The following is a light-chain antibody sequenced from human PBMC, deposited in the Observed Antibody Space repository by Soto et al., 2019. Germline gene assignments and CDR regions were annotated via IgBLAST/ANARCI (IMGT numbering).Light chain of an antibody. CDR2: EVS. Sequence: QSALTQPASVSGSPGQSITISCTGTDTDIGNYNYVSWYQQYPGKAPKLLIYEVSNRPSGVSNRFSGSKSGNTASLTISGLQAEDEADYYCSSYTSSSTLVVFGGGTKLTAL. CDR3: SSYTSSSTLVV. V-gene: IGLV2-14*01. J-gene: IGLJ2*01. CDR1: DTDIGNYNY.